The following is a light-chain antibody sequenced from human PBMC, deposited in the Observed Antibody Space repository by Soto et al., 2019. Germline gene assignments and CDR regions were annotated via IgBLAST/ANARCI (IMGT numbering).Light chain of an antibody. V-gene: IGKV1-39*01. CDR1: QSISSY. Sequence: DIQITQSPSTLSASVGDRITFNCTASQSISSYLNWYQQTTGKAPKFLIYAASNLQGGVPSRFSGSGYGTDFNLTISSLQPEDFATYFCQQSHSTPITFGQGTRLEI. CDR2: AAS. CDR3: QQSHSTPIT. J-gene: IGKJ5*01.